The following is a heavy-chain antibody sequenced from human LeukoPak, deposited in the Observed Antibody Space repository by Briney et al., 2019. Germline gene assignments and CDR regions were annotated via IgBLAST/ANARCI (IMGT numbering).Heavy chain of an antibody. J-gene: IGHJ4*02. CDR1: GFTFSSYW. Sequence: GGSLRLSCAASGFTFSSYWMSWVRQAPGKGLEWVANIKQDGSEKYYVDSVKGRFTISRDNSKNMLYLQMNSLRVEDTAVYYCARDHNFDYWGQGSLVTVSS. CDR2: IKQDGSEK. CDR3: ARDHNFDY. V-gene: IGHV3-7*01.